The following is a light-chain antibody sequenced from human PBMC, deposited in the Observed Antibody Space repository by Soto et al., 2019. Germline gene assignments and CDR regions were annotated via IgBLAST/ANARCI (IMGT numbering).Light chain of an antibody. CDR1: SSDVGAYEY. J-gene: IGLJ1*01. V-gene: IGLV2-14*03. CDR3: TSYTTRRLYV. Sequence: QSVLAQPASVSGSPRQSITISCTGTSSDVGAYEYVSWYQQHPGKAPKLLIYDVSNRPSGVSTRFSGSKSGNTASLTISGLQAEDEGDYYCTSYTTRRLYVFGSGTKVTVL. CDR2: DVS.